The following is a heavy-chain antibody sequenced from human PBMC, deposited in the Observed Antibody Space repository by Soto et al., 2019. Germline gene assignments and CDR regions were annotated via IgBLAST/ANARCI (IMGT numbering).Heavy chain of an antibody. CDR1: GGSVITSTYD. J-gene: IGHJ4*02. CDR3: VRRPLDYYDTSGNHYTVRYFDY. Sequence: QVQLQESGPGLVKPSETLSLTCAVFGGSVITSTYDWGWIRQPPGKGPEWIGNIFYSGSAYYNPSRRSRATISVDSSRNRFSLRLASVTAADTAVYYCVRRPLDYYDTSGNHYTVRYFDYWGQGVLVTVSS. D-gene: IGHD3-22*01. V-gene: IGHV4-39*02. CDR2: IFYSGSA.